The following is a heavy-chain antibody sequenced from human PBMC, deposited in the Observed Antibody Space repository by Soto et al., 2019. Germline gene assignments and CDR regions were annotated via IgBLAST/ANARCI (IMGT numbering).Heavy chain of an antibody. V-gene: IGHV4-31*03. Sequence: SETLSLTCTVSGGSISSGGYYWSWIRQHPGKGLEWIGYIYYSGSTYYNPSLKSRVTISVDTSKNQFSLKLSSVTAADTAVYYCASTPYSSSWYPYYYMDVWGKGTTVTVSS. CDR3: ASTPYSSSWYPYYYMDV. CDR2: IYYSGST. D-gene: IGHD6-13*01. J-gene: IGHJ6*03. CDR1: GGSISSGGYY.